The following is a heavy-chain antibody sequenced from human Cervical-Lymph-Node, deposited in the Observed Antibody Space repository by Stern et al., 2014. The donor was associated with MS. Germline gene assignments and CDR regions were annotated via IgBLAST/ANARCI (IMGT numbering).Heavy chain of an antibody. Sequence: QVQLGQSGAEVKKPGSSVRVSCKTSGGTFSSYAFSWVRQAPGQGLEWMGGIIPLFGTANYAQKFQDRVTITANESTSTAYMELSSLRSEDTAVYYCARLRSGSYFGYFQHWGQGTLVTVSS. J-gene: IGHJ1*01. V-gene: IGHV1-69*01. CDR3: ARLRSGSYFGYFQH. D-gene: IGHD1-26*01. CDR1: GGTFSSYA. CDR2: IIPLFGTA.